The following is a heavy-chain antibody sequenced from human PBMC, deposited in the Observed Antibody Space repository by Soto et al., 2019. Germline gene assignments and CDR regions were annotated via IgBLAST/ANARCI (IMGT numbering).Heavy chain of an antibody. Sequence: QVQLVQSGAEVKKPGSSVKVSCKASEGTFSSYTVNWVRQAPGQGLEWMGGLIPMFATAGYAQKFQGRLTITADESTNTAFMELSSLRFEDTAIYYCARDGHFDFWRDPGFDPWGQGTLVTVSS. CDR1: EGTFSSYT. CDR2: LIPMFATA. J-gene: IGHJ5*02. CDR3: ARDGHFDFWRDPGFDP. D-gene: IGHD3-3*01. V-gene: IGHV1-69*01.